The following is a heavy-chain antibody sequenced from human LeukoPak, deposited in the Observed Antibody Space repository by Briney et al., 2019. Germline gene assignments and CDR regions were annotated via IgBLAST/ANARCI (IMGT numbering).Heavy chain of an antibody. CDR2: INSRSDYI. Sequence: GGSLRLSCAASGFTFSSYSMNWVRQAPGKGLEWVSSINSRSDYIYYADSVKGRFTISRDNAKNSLYLQMNSLRAEDTAVYYCARGLNDALDYWGQGTLVTVSS. CDR3: ARGLNDALDY. J-gene: IGHJ4*02. D-gene: IGHD1-1*01. CDR1: GFTFSSYS. V-gene: IGHV3-21*01.